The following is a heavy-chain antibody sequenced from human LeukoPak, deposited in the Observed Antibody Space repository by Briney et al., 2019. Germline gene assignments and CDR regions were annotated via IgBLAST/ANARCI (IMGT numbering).Heavy chain of an antibody. V-gene: IGHV4-34*01. D-gene: IGHD2-2*01. J-gene: IGHJ4*02. Sequence: PSETLSLTCAVYGGSFSGYYWSWIRQPPGKGLEWIGELNHSGSTNYNPSRKSRVTISVDTSKNQFSLKRSSVTAADTAVYYCARGIVVVPAAYDYWGQGTLVTVSS. CDR3: ARGIVVVPAAYDY. CDR1: GGSFSGYY. CDR2: LNHSGST.